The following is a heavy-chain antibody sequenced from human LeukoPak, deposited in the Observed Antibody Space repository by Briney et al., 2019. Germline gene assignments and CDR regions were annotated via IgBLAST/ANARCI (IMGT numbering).Heavy chain of an antibody. Sequence: SVKVSCKASGGTFSSYTISWVRQAPGQGLEWMGRIIPILGIANYAQKFQGRVTITADKSTSTAYMELSSLRSEDTAVYYCARGDRKSYYFDYWGQGTLVTVSS. CDR3: ARGDRKSYYFDY. V-gene: IGHV1-69*02. CDR1: GGTFSSYT. CDR2: IIPILGIA. D-gene: IGHD1-14*01. J-gene: IGHJ4*02.